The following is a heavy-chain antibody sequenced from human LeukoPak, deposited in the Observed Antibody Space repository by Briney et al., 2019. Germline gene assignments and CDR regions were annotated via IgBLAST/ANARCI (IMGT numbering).Heavy chain of an antibody. CDR3: ARGLASGYPPIPFDY. Sequence: SETLSLTCAVYGGSFSGDSWSWIRQPPGKGLEWIGEIIDTGSTKYNSSLKSRVTISVDTSKNQFSLSLDSVTAADTAVYYCARGLASGYPPIPFDYWGQGTLVTVSS. CDR1: GGSFSGDS. CDR2: IIDTGST. J-gene: IGHJ4*02. V-gene: IGHV4-34*12. D-gene: IGHD3-3*01.